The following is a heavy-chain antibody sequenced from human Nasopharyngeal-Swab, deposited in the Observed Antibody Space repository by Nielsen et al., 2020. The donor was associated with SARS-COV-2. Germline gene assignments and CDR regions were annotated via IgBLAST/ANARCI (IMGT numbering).Heavy chain of an antibody. CDR1: GFTYSTYA. D-gene: IGHD4-17*01. V-gene: IGHV3-23*01. J-gene: IGHJ4*02. Sequence: GESLKISCVASGFTYSTYAMSWVRQAPGKGLEWVSGISGSGGNTYYADSVKGRFTISRDNSMETLYLQMNSLRVEDTAVYYCAKGVGYGDTGCFDEWGQGTLVTASS. CDR2: ISGSGGNT. CDR3: AKGVGYGDTGCFDE.